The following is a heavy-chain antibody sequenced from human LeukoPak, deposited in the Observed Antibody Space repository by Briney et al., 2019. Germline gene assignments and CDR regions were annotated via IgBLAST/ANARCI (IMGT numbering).Heavy chain of an antibody. CDR2: ISGSGGST. CDR3: AKGGGYCSSTSCSPSDNWFDP. Sequence: GGSLGLSCAASGFTFSSYAMSWVRQAPGKGLEWVSAISGSGGSTYYADSVKGRFTISRDNSKNTLYLQMNSLRAEDTAVYYCAKGGGYCSSTSCSPSDNWFDPWGQGTLVTVSS. CDR1: GFTFSSYA. J-gene: IGHJ5*02. D-gene: IGHD2-2*01. V-gene: IGHV3-23*01.